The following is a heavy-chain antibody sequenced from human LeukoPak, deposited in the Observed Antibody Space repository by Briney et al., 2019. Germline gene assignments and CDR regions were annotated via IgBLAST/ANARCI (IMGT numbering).Heavy chain of an antibody. CDR3: ARDRGSYCSSTSCLDTFDI. D-gene: IGHD2-2*01. CDR1: GGTFSSYA. J-gene: IGHJ3*02. CDR2: IIPIFGTA. V-gene: IGHV1-69*13. Sequence: ASVKVSCKASGGTFSSYAISWVRQAPGQGLEWMGGIIPIFGTANYAQKFQGRVTITADESTSTAYMELSRLISDDTAVYYCARDRGSYCSSTSCLDTFDIWGQGTMVTVSS.